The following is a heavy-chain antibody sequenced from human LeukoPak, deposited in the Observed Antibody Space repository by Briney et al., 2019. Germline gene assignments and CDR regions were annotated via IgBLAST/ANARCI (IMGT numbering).Heavy chain of an antibody. Sequence: GGSLRLSCAASGFTFSRYSMSWVRQAPGKGLEWVSSTSTSSSYIYYADSVKGRLTISRDNAKNSLYLQMNSLRAEDTAVYYCARDNGGKWELLGGLDSWGQGTLVTVSS. J-gene: IGHJ4*02. D-gene: IGHD1-26*01. CDR2: TSTSSSYI. CDR1: GFTFSRYS. CDR3: ARDNGGKWELLGGLDS. V-gene: IGHV3-21*01.